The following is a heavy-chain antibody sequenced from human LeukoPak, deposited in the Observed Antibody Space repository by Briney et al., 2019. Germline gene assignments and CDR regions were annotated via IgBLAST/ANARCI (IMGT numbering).Heavy chain of an antibody. CDR2: ISSSSSTI. CDR1: GFTFSSYS. D-gene: IGHD5-18*01. V-gene: IGHV3-48*04. Sequence: PGGSLRPSCAASGFTFSSYSMSWVRQAPGKGLEWVSYISSSSSTIYYADSVKGRFTISRDNAKNSLYLQMNSLRAEDTAVYYCAREGTAMVGDDAFDIWGQGTMVTVSS. J-gene: IGHJ3*02. CDR3: AREGTAMVGDDAFDI.